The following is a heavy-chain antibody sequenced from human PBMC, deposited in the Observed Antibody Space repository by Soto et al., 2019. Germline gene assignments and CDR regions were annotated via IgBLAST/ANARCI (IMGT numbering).Heavy chain of an antibody. Sequence: XGSLRLSCAASGFTFSSTSMHWVRQAPGKGLEWVSLISYHGRNIFYAKSVKGRFTISRDNSKNTLYLHMNSLRTEDTAVYFCATDGSSRYHFDYWGQGTLVTVYS. V-gene: IGHV3-30*04. J-gene: IGHJ4*02. CDR1: GFTFSSTS. CDR3: ATDGSSRYHFDY. CDR2: ISYHGRNI. D-gene: IGHD1-26*01.